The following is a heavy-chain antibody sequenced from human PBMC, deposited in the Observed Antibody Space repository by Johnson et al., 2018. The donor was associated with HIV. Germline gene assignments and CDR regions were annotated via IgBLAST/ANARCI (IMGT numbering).Heavy chain of an antibody. CDR3: ARDRGRGGYSYGRGDAFDI. D-gene: IGHD5-18*01. Sequence: VQLVESGGGLVKPGGSLRLSCAASGFTFSSYDMHWVRQATGKGLEWVSAISGSGGSTYYADSVKGRFTISRDNSKNTLYLQMNSLRAEDTAVYYCARDRGRGGYSYGRGDAFDIWGQGTMVTVSS. V-gene: IGHV3-23*04. CDR1: GFTFSSYD. CDR2: ISGSGGST. J-gene: IGHJ3*02.